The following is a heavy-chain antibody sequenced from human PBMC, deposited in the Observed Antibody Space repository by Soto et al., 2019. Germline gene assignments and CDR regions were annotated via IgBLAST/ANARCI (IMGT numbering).Heavy chain of an antibody. Sequence: ASVKVSCKVSGYTLMELSIHWVRQAPGGGLEWMGWISAYNGNTNYAQKLQGRVTMTTDTSTSTAYMELRSLRSDDTAVYYCARADIAVADHFDYWGQGTLVTVSS. CDR1: GYTLMELS. D-gene: IGHD6-19*01. J-gene: IGHJ4*02. CDR2: ISAYNGNT. CDR3: ARADIAVADHFDY. V-gene: IGHV1-18*01.